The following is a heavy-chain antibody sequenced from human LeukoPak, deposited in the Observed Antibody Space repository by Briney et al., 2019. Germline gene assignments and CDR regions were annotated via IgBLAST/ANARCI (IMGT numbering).Heavy chain of an antibody. CDR2: TNPKSGGT. Sequence: ASVKVSCKASGYTFTSYYTHWVRQAPGQGLEWMGWTNPKSGGTNHEQKFQGRVIMTRDTSISTAYMELSRLTSDDTAVYYCARHMTTANNWFDPCGQGTLVTVSS. V-gene: IGHV1-2*02. CDR1: GYTFTSYY. CDR3: ARHMTTANNWFDP. J-gene: IGHJ5*02. D-gene: IGHD1-1*01.